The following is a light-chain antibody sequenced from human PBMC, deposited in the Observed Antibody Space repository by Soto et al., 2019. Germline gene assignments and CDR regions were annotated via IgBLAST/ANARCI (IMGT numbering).Light chain of an antibody. J-gene: IGKJ1*01. CDR1: QSVSSY. CDR2: RAS. Sequence: EIVLTQSPATLSLSPGERATLSCRASQSVSSYLAWYQQKPGQAPRLLIYRASTRATGIPARFSGSGSGTDFTLTISGLQSEDFAVYYCQQDNNWPRTFGQGTKVDI. V-gene: IGKV3-15*01. CDR3: QQDNNWPRT.